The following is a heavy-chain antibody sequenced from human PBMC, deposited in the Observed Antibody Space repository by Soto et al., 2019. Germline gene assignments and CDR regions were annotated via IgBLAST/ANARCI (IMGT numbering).Heavy chain of an antibody. CDR2: INHSGST. CDR1: GGSFSGYY. V-gene: IGHV4-34*01. Sequence: QVQLQQWGAGLLKPSETLSLTCAVYGGSFSGYYWSWIRQPPGKGLEWIGEINHSGSTNYNPSLKSRVTISVDTSKNQFSLKLSSVTAADTAVYYCARETYCGGDCYSCPDYWGQGTLVTVSS. D-gene: IGHD2-21*02. J-gene: IGHJ4*02. CDR3: ARETYCGGDCYSCPDY.